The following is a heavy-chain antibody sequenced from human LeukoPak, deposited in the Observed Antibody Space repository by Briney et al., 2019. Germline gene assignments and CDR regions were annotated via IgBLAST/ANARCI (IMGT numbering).Heavy chain of an antibody. V-gene: IGHV1-2*02. CDR1: GCTFTGYY. CDR2: INPNSGGT. CDR3: ASDRYASGSYNWFDP. J-gene: IGHJ5*02. Sequence: ASVKVSCKASGCTFTGYYMHWVRQAPGQGLEWMGWINPNSGGTGYAQKFQGRVTMTRDTSISTAYMELSGLRSDDTAVYYCASDRYASGSYNWFDPWGQGTLVTVSS. D-gene: IGHD3-10*01.